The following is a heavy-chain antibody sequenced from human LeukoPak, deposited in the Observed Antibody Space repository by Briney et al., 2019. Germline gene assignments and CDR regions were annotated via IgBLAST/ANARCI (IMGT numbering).Heavy chain of an antibody. CDR1: GFTFSDYY. Sequence: GGSLRLSCAASGFTFSDYYMSWIRQAPGKGLEWASYISSSGSTIYHADSVKGRFTISRDNSKNTLYLQMNSLRAEDTAVYYCARDYPNSSSWYGAFDIWGQGTMVTVSS. D-gene: IGHD6-13*01. J-gene: IGHJ3*02. CDR3: ARDYPNSSSWYGAFDI. CDR2: ISSSGSTI. V-gene: IGHV3-11*04.